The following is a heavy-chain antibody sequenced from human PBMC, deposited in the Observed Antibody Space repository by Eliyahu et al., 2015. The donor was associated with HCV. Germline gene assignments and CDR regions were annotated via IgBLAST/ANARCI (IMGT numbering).Heavy chain of an antibody. V-gene: IGHV3-30*04. CDR2: ISYDGDNK. CDR3: ARAFRGSFFDY. CDR1: RLTFXDYA. Sequence: QVHLVEAGGGVVQPGGSLXLXCAAXRLTFXDYAXHWVRQAPGKGLEWVALISYDGDNKYYADSVKGRFIISRDNSENTMYLQMNSLRPEDTAVYYCARAFRGSFFDYWGQGNLVTVSS. J-gene: IGHJ4*02. D-gene: IGHD1-26*01.